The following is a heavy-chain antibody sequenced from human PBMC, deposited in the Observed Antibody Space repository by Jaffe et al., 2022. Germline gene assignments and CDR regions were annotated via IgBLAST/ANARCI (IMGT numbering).Heavy chain of an antibody. CDR1: GYSFTSYW. J-gene: IGHJ6*03. Sequence: EVQLVQSGAEVKKPGESLKISCKGSGYSFTSYWIGWVRQMPGKGLEWMGIIYPGDSDTRYSPSFQGQVTISADKSISTAYLQWSSLKASDTAMYYCATVRELSHYYYYMDVWGKGTTVTVSS. V-gene: IGHV5-51*03. D-gene: IGHD1-26*01. CDR2: IYPGDSDT. CDR3: ATVRELSHYYYYMDV.